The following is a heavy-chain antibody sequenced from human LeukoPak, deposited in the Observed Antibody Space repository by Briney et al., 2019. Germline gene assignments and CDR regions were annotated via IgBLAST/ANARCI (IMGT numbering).Heavy chain of an antibody. CDR3: ARWPDEYSSGWYWTDI. CDR2: INHSGST. Sequence: SETLSLTCAVYGGSFSGYYWSWIRQPPGKGLEWIGEINHSGSTNYNPSLKSRVTISVDTSKNQFSLKLSSVTAADTAVYYCARWPDEYSSGWYWTDIWAKGQWSPSLQ. D-gene: IGHD6-19*01. CDR1: GGSFSGYY. J-gene: IGHJ3*02. V-gene: IGHV4-34*01.